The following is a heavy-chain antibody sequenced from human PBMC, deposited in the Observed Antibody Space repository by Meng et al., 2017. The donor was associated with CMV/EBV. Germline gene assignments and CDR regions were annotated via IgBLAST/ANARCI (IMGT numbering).Heavy chain of an antibody. CDR3: ARNEPHGYSSSWYGRPISPYGMDV. Sequence: SVTVSCKASGGTFSSYAISWVRQAPGQGLEWMGGIIPIFGTANYAQKFQGRVTITTDESTSTAYMELSSLRSEDTAVYYCARNEPHGYSSSWYGRPISPYGMDVWGQGTTVTVSS. V-gene: IGHV1-69*05. CDR1: GGTFSSYA. CDR2: IIPIFGTA. D-gene: IGHD6-13*01. J-gene: IGHJ6*02.